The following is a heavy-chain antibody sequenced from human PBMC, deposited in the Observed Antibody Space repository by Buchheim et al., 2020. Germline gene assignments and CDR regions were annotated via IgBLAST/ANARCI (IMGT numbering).Heavy chain of an antibody. Sequence: QVQLQESGPGLVKPSETLSLTCSVSGDSIRSYYWSWIRQPAGKGLEWIGRINISGSTKYNPSLKSRVTMSVDPSKNQFSLNLNSVTAADTAVYYCARDGRAATISFFYSGMDVWGQGTT. CDR2: INISGST. CDR1: GDSIRSYY. D-gene: IGHD1-14*01. V-gene: IGHV4-4*07. J-gene: IGHJ6*02. CDR3: ARDGRAATISFFYSGMDV.